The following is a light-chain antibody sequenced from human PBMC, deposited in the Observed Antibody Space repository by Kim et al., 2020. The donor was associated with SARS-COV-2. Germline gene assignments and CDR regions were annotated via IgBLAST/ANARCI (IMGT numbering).Light chain of an antibody. CDR1: SDLGTN. CDR2: SAS. Sequence: FSGGEGTPSCKASSDLGTNLAWYQQRTGQIPRLLIYSASTRATAIPARFSGSGSGTEFTLTVSGLQSEDFAVYYCQQYHYWPPLTFGQGTRLEIK. CDR3: QQYHYWPPLT. V-gene: IGKV3-15*01. J-gene: IGKJ5*01.